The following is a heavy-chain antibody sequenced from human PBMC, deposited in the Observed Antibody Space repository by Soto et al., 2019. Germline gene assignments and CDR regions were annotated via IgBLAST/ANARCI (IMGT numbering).Heavy chain of an antibody. CDR3: ATDFNPGSRRYYYYGMDV. CDR2: FDPEDVET. Sequence: ASVKVSCKVSGYTLTELSMHWVRQAPGKGLEWMGGFDPEDVETIYAQKFQGRVTMTEDTSTDTAYMELSSLRSEDTAVYYCATDFNPGSRRYYYYGMDVWGQGTTVTVSS. J-gene: IGHJ6*02. V-gene: IGHV1-24*01. CDR1: GYTLTELS.